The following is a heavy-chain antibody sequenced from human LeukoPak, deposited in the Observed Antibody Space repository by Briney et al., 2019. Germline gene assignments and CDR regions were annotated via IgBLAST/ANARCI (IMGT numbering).Heavy chain of an antibody. D-gene: IGHD3-10*01. Sequence: GGSLRLSCAASGFTFSSYAMHWVRQAPGKGLEWVAVISYDGSNKYYADSVKGRFTISRDNSKNTLYLQMNSLRAEDTAVYYCAKDRDYYGSGSYFGYWGQGTLVTVSS. CDR2: ISYDGSNK. CDR1: GFTFSSYA. J-gene: IGHJ4*02. V-gene: IGHV3-30*04. CDR3: AKDRDYYGSGSYFGY.